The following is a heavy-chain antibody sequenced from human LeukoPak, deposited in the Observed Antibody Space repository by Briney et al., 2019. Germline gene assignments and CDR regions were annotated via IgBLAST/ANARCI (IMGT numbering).Heavy chain of an antibody. V-gene: IGHV1-2*02. D-gene: IGHD3-22*01. J-gene: IGHJ5*02. CDR1: GYGFSAYY. CDR3: ARGDYLRSSGYLDSRSNYFDP. CDR2: INPTSGAT. Sequence: GASVKVSCKASGYGFSAYYIHGVRQAPGLGLEWMGWINPTSGATKYAQKVQGRVTMTRDVFRSTAYMQLGGLTSDDAAVYYCARGDYLRSSGYLDSRSNYFDPWGQGTLVTVSS.